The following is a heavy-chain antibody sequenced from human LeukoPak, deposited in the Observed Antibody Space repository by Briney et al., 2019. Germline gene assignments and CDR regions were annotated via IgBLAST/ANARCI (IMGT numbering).Heavy chain of an antibody. V-gene: IGHV3-30*02. Sequence: GGTLSLYCSGSRLTFSSNRMQWDRQAPGKGLAWVAFIRYDGSNKYYADSVKGRFTISRDNSKNTLYLQMNSLRAEDTAVYYCAKELWFGSLDMDVWGKGTTVTVSS. CDR2: IRYDGSNK. J-gene: IGHJ6*03. D-gene: IGHD3-10*01. CDR1: RLTFSSNR. CDR3: AKELWFGSLDMDV.